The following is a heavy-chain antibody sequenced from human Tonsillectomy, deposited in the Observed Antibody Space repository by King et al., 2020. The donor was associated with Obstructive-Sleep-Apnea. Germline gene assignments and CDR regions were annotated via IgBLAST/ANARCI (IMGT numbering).Heavy chain of an antibody. J-gene: IGHJ4*02. Sequence: VQLQESGPGLVKPSQTLSLTCIVSVGSISSGGYYWSWIRQHPGKGLEWIGYIYYSGSTYYNPSLKSRVTISGATAKNQFSLKLSSVTAADTAVYYCARGGGGSGNYWGQGTLVTVSS. CDR3: ARGGGGSGNY. CDR1: VGSISSGGYY. D-gene: IGHD3-10*01. CDR2: IYYSGST. V-gene: IGHV4-31*03.